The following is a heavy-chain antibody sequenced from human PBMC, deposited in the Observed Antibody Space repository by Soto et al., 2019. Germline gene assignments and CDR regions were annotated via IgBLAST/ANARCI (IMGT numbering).Heavy chain of an antibody. J-gene: IGHJ4*02. CDR2: ISYSGST. CDR3: ASLAGGDFFDY. CDR1: GGSISNYY. D-gene: IGHD6-19*01. V-gene: IGHV4-59*08. Sequence: SETLSLTCIVSGGSISNYYWSWIRQPPGKGLEYVGYISYSGSTNYNPSLKSRVTISVDTSKNQFSLKLSSVTAADTAVYYCASLAGGDFFDYWGQGTLVTVSS.